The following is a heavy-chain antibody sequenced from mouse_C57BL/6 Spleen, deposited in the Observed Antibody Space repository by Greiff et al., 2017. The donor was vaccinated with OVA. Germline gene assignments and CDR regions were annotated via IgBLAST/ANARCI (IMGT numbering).Heavy chain of an antibody. D-gene: IGHD1-1*01. CDR1: GYTFTSYW. V-gene: IGHV1-69*01. Sequence: QVQLQQPGAELVMPGASVKLSCKASGYTFTSYWMHWVKQRPGQGLEWIGEIDPSDSYTNYNQKFKGKSTLTVDKSSSTAYMQLSSLTSEDSAVYYCARGNTTVVAKGNAMDYWGQGTSVTVSS. J-gene: IGHJ4*01. CDR3: ARGNTTVVAKGNAMDY. CDR2: IDPSDSYT.